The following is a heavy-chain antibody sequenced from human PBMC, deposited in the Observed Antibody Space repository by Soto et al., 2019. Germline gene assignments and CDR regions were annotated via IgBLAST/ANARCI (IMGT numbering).Heavy chain of an antibody. V-gene: IGHV5-10-1*01. Sequence: VDSLKISCKCSGYSFTSYLISLVLQMPGKGLEWMGRIDPSDSYTNYSPSFQGHVTISADKSISTAYLQWSSLKASDTAMYYCARKGGGGCSGGRCYSWFEQWGKGTLV. CDR1: GYSFTSYL. CDR2: IDPSDSYT. J-gene: IGHJ5*02. D-gene: IGHD2-15*01. CDR3: ARKGGGGCSGGRCYSWFEQ.